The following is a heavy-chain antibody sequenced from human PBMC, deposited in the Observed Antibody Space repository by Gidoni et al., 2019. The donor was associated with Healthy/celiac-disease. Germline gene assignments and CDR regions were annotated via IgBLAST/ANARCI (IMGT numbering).Heavy chain of an antibody. V-gene: IGHV3-66*01. CDR2: IYSGGST. CDR1: GFTVSSNY. J-gene: IGHJ4*02. D-gene: IGHD5-12*01. Sequence: EVQLVESGGGLVQPGGSLRLSCAASGFTVSSNYMSWVRQSPGKGLEWVSVIYSGGSTYYADSVKGRFTISRDNSKNTLYLQMNSLRAEDTAVYYCARATRDYGYIYFDYWGQGTLVTVSS. CDR3: ARATRDYGYIYFDY.